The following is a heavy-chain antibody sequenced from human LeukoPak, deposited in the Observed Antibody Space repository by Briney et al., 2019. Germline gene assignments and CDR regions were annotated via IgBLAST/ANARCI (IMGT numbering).Heavy chain of an antibody. CDR2: IIPIFGTA. J-gene: IGHJ1*01. Sequence: ASVKVSCKASGGTFSSYAISWGRQAPGQGLEWMGGIIPIFGTANYAQKFQGRVTITTDESTSTAYMELSSLRSEDTAVYYCARGIAAAGTLAEYFQHWGQGTLVTVSS. CDR1: GGTFSSYA. V-gene: IGHV1-69*05. CDR3: ARGIAAAGTLAEYFQH. D-gene: IGHD6-13*01.